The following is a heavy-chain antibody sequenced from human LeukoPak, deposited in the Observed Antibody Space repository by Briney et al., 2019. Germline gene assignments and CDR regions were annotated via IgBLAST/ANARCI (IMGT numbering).Heavy chain of an antibody. CDR3: ASILYNYGDYSP. CDR2: INSDGSST. D-gene: IGHD4-17*01. Sequence: GGSLRLSCSASGLTFSSSAMSWVRQAPGKGLVWVSRINSDGSSTSYADSVKGRFTISRDNAKNTLYLQMNSLRAEDTAVYYCASILYNYGDYSPWGQGTLVTVSS. V-gene: IGHV3-74*01. CDR1: GLTFSSSA. J-gene: IGHJ5*02.